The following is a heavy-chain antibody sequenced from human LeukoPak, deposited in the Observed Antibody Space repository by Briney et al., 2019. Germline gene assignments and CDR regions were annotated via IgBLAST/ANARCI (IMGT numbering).Heavy chain of an antibody. CDR1: GFIFSTYG. J-gene: IGHJ4*02. D-gene: IGHD3-10*01. CDR2: IRYDGTNQ. Sequence: GGSLRLSCAASGFIFSTYGMHWVRQSPGKGLEWVAFIRYDGTNQYYVDSVKGRFTISRDNAKNTVYLQMISLRPEDTAVYYCAKTFSDGDSFDFWAQGTLVAVS. V-gene: IGHV3-30*02. CDR3: AKTFSDGDSFDF.